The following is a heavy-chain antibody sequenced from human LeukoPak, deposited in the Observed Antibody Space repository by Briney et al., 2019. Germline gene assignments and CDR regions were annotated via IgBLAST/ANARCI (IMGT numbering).Heavy chain of an antibody. V-gene: IGHV3-23*01. CDR3: AKGLPYSGYDYYFDY. CDR1: GFTFSRYA. D-gene: IGHD5-12*01. Sequence: GVSLRLSCAASGFTFSRYAMSWVRQVPGKGLEWVSAISGSGTSTYYADSVKGRFTISRDNSKNTLFLQMNSMRDEETAVYYCAKGLPYSGYDYYFDYWGQGTLVTVSS. CDR2: ISGSGTST. J-gene: IGHJ4*02.